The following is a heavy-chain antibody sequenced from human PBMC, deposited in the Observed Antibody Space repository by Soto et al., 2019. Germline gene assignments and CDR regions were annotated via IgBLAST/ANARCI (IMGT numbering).Heavy chain of an antibody. CDR2: SHQSGDT. CDR3: ATTRRSTFY. CDR1: GVSISSHDW. D-gene: IGHD6-13*01. Sequence: QVQLQESGPGLVKPSGTLSLSCAVSGVSISSHDWWTWVRQPPGKGLEWIGESHQSGDTNYDSSLGSRVTLSVDKSKNQFSLKLISVTVADTAVYYCATTRRSTFYWGQGTLVTVSS. V-gene: IGHV4-4*02. J-gene: IGHJ1*01.